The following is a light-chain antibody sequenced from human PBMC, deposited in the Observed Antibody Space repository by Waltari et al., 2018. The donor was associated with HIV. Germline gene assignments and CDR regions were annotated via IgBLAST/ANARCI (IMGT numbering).Light chain of an antibody. CDR3: QQYASSPIT. CDR1: QSVTSTY. V-gene: IGKV3-20*01. Sequence: EIVLTQSPGTLSLSPGERATLSCRASQSVTSTYLVWYQQKPGQAPSLLIYGASSRATGIPDRFSGSGSGTDFTLTISRLEPEDFAIYYCQQYASSPITFGQGTRLEIK. J-gene: IGKJ5*01. CDR2: GAS.